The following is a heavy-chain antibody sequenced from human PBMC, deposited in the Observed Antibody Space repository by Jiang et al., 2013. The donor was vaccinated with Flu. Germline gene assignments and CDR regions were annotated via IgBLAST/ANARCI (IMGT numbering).Heavy chain of an antibody. Sequence: YWISWVRQMPGKGLEWMGRIDPSDSYTIYSPSFQGHVTISADKSISTAYLQWSSLKASDTAMYYCARHNIQEPFDYWGQGTLVTVSS. V-gene: IGHV5-10-1*01. CDR3: ARHNIQEPFDY. D-gene: IGHD1-14*01. CDR2: IDPSDSYT. CDR1: YW. J-gene: IGHJ4*02.